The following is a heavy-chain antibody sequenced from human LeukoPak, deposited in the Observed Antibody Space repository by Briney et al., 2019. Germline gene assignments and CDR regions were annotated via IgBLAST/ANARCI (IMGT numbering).Heavy chain of an antibody. D-gene: IGHD7-27*01. J-gene: IGHJ4*02. CDR1: GFTFSSYA. V-gene: IGHV3-30-3*01. CDR3: ARETGERGNFDY. CDR2: ISYDGSNK. Sequence: GGSLRLSCAVSGFTFSSYAMHWVRQAPGKGLEWVAVISYDGSNKYYADSVKGRFTISRDNSKNTLYLQMNSLRAEDTAVYYCARETGERGNFDYWGQGTLVTVSS.